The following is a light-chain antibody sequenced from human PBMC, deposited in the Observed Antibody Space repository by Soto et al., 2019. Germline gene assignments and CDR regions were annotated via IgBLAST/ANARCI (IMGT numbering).Light chain of an antibody. J-gene: IGKJ1*01. Sequence: EIVMTQSPATLSVSPGERATLSCRASQSVSSNLAWYQQKPGQAPRLLIYGASTRATGIPARFSGSGSGTEFTLTISSLQSEDFAVYYCQQYNYWPPETFGQGTKVDIK. CDR1: QSVSSN. V-gene: IGKV3-15*01. CDR3: QQYNYWPPET. CDR2: GAS.